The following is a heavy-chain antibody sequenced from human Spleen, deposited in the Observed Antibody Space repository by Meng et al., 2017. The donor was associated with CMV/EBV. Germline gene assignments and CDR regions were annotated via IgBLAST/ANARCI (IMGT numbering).Heavy chain of an antibody. CDR2: MNSDGSST. D-gene: IGHD4/OR15-4a*01. J-gene: IGHJ4*02. CDR3: ARGASYGADWH. V-gene: IGHV3-74*01. Sequence: GGSLRLSCAASGFIFSSYWMHWVRQAPGKGLVWVSRMNSDGSSTTYADSVKGRFTISRDNSKNTLYLQMNSLRADDTAVYYCARGASYGADWHWGQGTLVTVSS. CDR1: GFIFSSYW.